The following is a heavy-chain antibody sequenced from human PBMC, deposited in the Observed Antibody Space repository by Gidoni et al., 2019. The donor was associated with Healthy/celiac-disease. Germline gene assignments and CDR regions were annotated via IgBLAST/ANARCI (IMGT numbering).Heavy chain of an antibody. J-gene: IGHJ4*02. CDR1: GFTFSSYG. V-gene: IGHV3-30*18. Sequence: QVQLVESGGGVVQPGRSLRLSCAASGFTFSSYGMHWVRQAPGKRLEWVAVISYDGSNKYYADSVKGRFTISRDNSKNTLYLQMNSLRAEDTAVYYCAKDRVKTQWFGESQPFDYWGQGTLVTVSS. CDR2: ISYDGSNK. CDR3: AKDRVKTQWFGESQPFDY. D-gene: IGHD3-10*01.